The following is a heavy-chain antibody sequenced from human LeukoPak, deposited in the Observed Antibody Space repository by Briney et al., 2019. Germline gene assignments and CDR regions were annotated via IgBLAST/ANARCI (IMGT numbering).Heavy chain of an antibody. CDR1: GFTFSSYE. CDR2: ISSRGSAI. Sequence: GGSLRLSCAASGFTFSSYEINWVRQAPGKGLEWVSYISSRGSAIYYADSVKGRFTISRDNAKNSLYLQMNSLRAEDTAMYYCARGGLKGIAAAGTQNRFDYWGQGTLVTVSS. CDR3: ARGGLKGIAAAGTQNRFDY. D-gene: IGHD6-13*01. V-gene: IGHV3-48*03. J-gene: IGHJ4*02.